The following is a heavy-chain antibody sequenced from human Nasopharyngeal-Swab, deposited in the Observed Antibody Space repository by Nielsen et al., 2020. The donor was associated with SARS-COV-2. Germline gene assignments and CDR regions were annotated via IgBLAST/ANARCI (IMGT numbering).Heavy chain of an antibody. Sequence: ASVKVSCKASGYTFIDYYIYWVRQAPGQGREWMGWINPNTGGTNYAQKFQGRVTMTRDTPISTAYMELSRLRSDDTAVYYCARGGTYYFDYWGQGTLVTVSS. J-gene: IGHJ4*02. CDR1: GYTFIDYY. D-gene: IGHD1-26*01. CDR2: INPNTGGT. CDR3: ARGGTYYFDY. V-gene: IGHV1-2*02.